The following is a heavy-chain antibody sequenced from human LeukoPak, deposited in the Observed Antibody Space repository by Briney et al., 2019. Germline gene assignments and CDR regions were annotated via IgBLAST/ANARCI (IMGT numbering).Heavy chain of an antibody. CDR1: GFTFSSYE. V-gene: IGHV3-48*03. Sequence: GGSLRLSCAASGFTFSSYEMNWVRQAPGKGLEWVSYISNSGSTMYYAGSVKGRFTISRDNAKNSLNLQMNSLRAEDTAVYYCARRPAAGYFYDMDVWGQGTTVTVSS. CDR3: ARRPAAGYFYDMDV. CDR2: ISNSGSTM. J-gene: IGHJ6*02. D-gene: IGHD6-13*01.